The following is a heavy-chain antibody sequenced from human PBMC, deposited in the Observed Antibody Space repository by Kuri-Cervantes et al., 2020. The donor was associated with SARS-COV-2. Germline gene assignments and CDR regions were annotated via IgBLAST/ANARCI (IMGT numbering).Heavy chain of an antibody. CDR1: GGSISSSSYY. V-gene: IGHV4-39*07. Sequence: SETLSLTCTVSGGSISSSSYYWGWIRQPPGKGLEWIGSIYYSGSTYYNPSLKSRVTISVDTSKNQFSLKLSSVTAAGTAVYYCARDLWGSPGYMDVWGKGTTVTVSS. CDR3: ARDLWGSPGYMDV. J-gene: IGHJ6*03. D-gene: IGHD3-16*01. CDR2: IYYSGST.